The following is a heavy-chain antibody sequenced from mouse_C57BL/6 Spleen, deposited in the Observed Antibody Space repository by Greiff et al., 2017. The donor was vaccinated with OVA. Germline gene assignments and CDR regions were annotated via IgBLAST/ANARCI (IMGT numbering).Heavy chain of an antibody. J-gene: IGHJ3*01. CDR2: ISNLAYSI. V-gene: IGHV5-15*01. CDR3: ARQSSNYAFFAY. CDR1: GFTFSDYG. D-gene: IGHD2-5*01. Sequence: EVHLVESGGGLVQPGGSLKLSCAASGFTFSDYGMAWVRQAPRKGPEWVAFISNLAYSIYYADTVTGRFTISRENAKNTLYLEMSSLRSEDTAMYYCARQSSNYAFFAYWGQGTLVTVSA.